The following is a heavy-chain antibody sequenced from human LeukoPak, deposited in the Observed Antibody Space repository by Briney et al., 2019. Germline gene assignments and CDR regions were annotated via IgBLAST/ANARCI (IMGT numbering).Heavy chain of an antibody. CDR3: APPPYYYEANGYSVA. D-gene: IGHD3-22*01. CDR2: FQSSGST. Sequence: SETLSLTCTVSGGSISSYYWSWIRQPAGKGLEWIGRFQSSGSTNYNPSLKSRVTMSVDTSKNQFSLKLTSVTAADTAVYYCAPPPYYYEANGYSVAWGQGTLVTVSS. V-gene: IGHV4-4*07. CDR1: GGSISSYY. J-gene: IGHJ5*02.